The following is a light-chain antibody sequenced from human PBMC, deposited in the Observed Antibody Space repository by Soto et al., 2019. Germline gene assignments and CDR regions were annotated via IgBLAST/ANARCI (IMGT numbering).Light chain of an antibody. V-gene: IGLV3-21*04. J-gene: IGLJ2*01. Sequence: SYELTQTPSVPVAPGQTATISCGGSDIGDRSVHWYQQKPGQAPLLVIYFDDDRPSGIPERFSGSNSQNTATLTISRVEAGDEADYFCQVWDSTRDVVVFGGGTKLTVL. CDR2: FDD. CDR3: QVWDSTRDVVV. CDR1: DIGDRS.